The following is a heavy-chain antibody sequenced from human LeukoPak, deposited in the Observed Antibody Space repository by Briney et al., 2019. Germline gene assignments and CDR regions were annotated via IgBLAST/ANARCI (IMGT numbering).Heavy chain of an antibody. Sequence: GGSLRLSCAASGFTFSSYWMSWVRQAPGKGMEWVANIKQDGSEKYYVDSVKGRFTISRDNAKNSLYLQMNSLRAEDTAVYYCARGLLWFGELSRFDYWGQGTLVTVSS. D-gene: IGHD3-10*01. CDR3: ARGLLWFGELSRFDY. CDR1: GFTFSSYW. CDR2: IKQDGSEK. J-gene: IGHJ4*02. V-gene: IGHV3-7*01.